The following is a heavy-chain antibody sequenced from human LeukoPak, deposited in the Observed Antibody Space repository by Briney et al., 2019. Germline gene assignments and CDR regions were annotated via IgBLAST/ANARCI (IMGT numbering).Heavy chain of an antibody. CDR2: IYYSGST. CDR1: GGSISSSSYY. D-gene: IGHD3-10*01. J-gene: IGHJ5*02. V-gene: IGHV4-39*01. Sequence: SETLSLTCTVSGGSISSSSYYWGWIRQPPGRGLEWIGSIYYSGSTHYNPSLKSRVTISVDTSKNQFSLKLSSVTAADTAVYYCARGPHYYGSGSYRTYNWFDPWGQGTLVTVSS. CDR3: ARGPHYYGSGSYRTYNWFDP.